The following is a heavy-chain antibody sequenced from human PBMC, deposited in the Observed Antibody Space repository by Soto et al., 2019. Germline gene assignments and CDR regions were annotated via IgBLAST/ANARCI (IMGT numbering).Heavy chain of an antibody. CDR2: ISGSGGST. V-gene: IGHV3-23*01. D-gene: IGHD3-22*01. J-gene: IGHJ4*02. CDR3: AKSGYDSSGYYYDEGGLEPYYFDY. Sequence: GGSLRLSCAASGFTFSSYAMSWVRQAPGKGLEWVSAISGSGGSTYYADSVKGRFTISRDNSKNTLYLQMNSLTAEDTAVYYCAKSGYDSSGYYYDEGGLEPYYFDYWGQGTLVTVSS. CDR1: GFTFSSYA.